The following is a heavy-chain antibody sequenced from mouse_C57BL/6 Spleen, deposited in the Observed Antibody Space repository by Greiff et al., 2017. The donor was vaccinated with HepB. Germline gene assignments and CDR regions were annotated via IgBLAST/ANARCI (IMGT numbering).Heavy chain of an antibody. Sequence: EVQLQQSGPELVKPGASVKISCKASGYTFTDYYMNWVKQSHGKSLEWIGDINPNNGGTSYNQKFKGKATLTVDKSSSTAYMELRSLTSEDSAVYYCARDYYGTYYWGQGTTLTVSS. D-gene: IGHD1-1*01. J-gene: IGHJ2*01. CDR2: INPNNGGT. CDR3: ARDYYGTYY. V-gene: IGHV1-26*01. CDR1: GYTFTDYY.